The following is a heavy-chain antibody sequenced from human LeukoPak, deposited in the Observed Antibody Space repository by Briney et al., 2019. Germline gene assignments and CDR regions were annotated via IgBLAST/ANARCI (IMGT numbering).Heavy chain of an antibody. V-gene: IGHV1-46*01. CDR1: GYTFTSYY. CDR2: INPGGDNT. CDR3: ARIRGGYNDAYDI. Sequence: ASVKVSCKASGYTFTSYYMHWVRQAPGQGLEWMGIINPGGDNTNYAQNFQGRVTMTSDTSARTVYMELSSLRSEDTAIYYCARIRGGYNDAYDIWGQGTVVTVPS. J-gene: IGHJ3*02. D-gene: IGHD5-24*01.